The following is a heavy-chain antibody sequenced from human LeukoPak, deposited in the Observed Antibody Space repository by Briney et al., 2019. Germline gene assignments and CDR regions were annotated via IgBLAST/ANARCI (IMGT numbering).Heavy chain of an antibody. J-gene: IGHJ4*02. CDR2: IIPIFGTA. V-gene: IGHV1-69*01. D-gene: IGHD2-2*02. CDR1: GGTFSSYA. CDR3: ASNSYQLLYCY. Sequence: ASVKVSCKASGGTFSSYAISWVRQAPGQGLEWMGGIIPIFGTANYAQKFQGRVTITADETTSTAYMELSSLRSEDTAVYYCASNSYQLLYCYWGQGTLVTVSS.